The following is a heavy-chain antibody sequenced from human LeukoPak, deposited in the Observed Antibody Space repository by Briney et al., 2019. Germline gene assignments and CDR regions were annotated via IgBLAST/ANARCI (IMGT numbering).Heavy chain of an antibody. Sequence: GESLKISCKGSGDSFPSHWIGWVRQLPGNGLQWMGTIYAGDSDTRYSPSFQGQVTSSVDKSISTAYLQWSSLKASDTAMYYCARKPGRTFDIWGQGTMVTVSS. V-gene: IGHV5-51*01. CDR1: GDSFPSHW. CDR2: IYAGDSDT. CDR3: ARKPGRTFDI. J-gene: IGHJ3*02.